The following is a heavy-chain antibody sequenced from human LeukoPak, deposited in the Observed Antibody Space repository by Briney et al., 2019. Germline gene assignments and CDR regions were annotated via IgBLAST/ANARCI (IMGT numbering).Heavy chain of an antibody. V-gene: IGHV3-66*01. Sequence: GGSQRLSCAASGFTVSDNYMNWVRQAPGKGLEWVSLIYSGGTTYYADSVKGRFTISRDGSKNTLYLQMNSLRVEDTAVYYCARDPPAVTANTYGWGQGTLVTVSS. CDR3: ARDPPAVTANTYG. J-gene: IGHJ4*02. D-gene: IGHD5-18*01. CDR1: GFTVSDNY. CDR2: IYSGGTT.